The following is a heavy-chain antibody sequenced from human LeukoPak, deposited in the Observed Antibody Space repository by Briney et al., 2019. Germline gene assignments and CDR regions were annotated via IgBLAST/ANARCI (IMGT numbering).Heavy chain of an antibody. CDR3: ARDKGDGNDY. CDR1: GYTFASYA. Sequence: PLASVKVSCKASGYTFASYAMYWVRQAPGQRLEWMGWINAGNGNTKYSQKFQGRVTITRDTSASTAYMELSSLRSEDTAVYYCARDKGDGNDYWGQGTLVTVSS. J-gene: IGHJ4*02. V-gene: IGHV1-3*01. CDR2: INAGNGNT. D-gene: IGHD1-14*01.